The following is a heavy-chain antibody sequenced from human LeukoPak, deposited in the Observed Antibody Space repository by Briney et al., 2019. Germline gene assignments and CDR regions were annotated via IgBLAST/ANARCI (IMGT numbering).Heavy chain of an antibody. J-gene: IGHJ6*02. CDR1: GGSISSSSYY. Sequence: PSETLSLTCTVSGGSISSSSYYWGWIRQPPGKGLEWIAKINHSGSTNYNPSLKSRVTISVDTSKNQFSLKLSSVTAADTAVYYCARVPYYYDSSGYPYYYYGMDVWGQGTTVTVSS. CDR2: INHSGST. CDR3: ARVPYYYDSSGYPYYYYGMDV. D-gene: IGHD3-22*01. V-gene: IGHV4-39*07.